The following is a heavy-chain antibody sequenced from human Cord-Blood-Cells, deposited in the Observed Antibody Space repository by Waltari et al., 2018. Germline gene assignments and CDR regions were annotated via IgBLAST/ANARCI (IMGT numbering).Heavy chain of an antibody. V-gene: IGHV1-24*01. CDR1: VYTLPELS. CDR3: YYYYDSSGYYPEYFQH. CDR2: FDPEDGET. D-gene: IGHD3-22*01. J-gene: IGHJ1*01. Sequence: QVQLVQSGAEVKKPGASVKVSCKVSVYTLPELSMHWVRPAHEKGLEWMGGFDPEDGETIYAQKFQGRVTMTEDTSTDTAYMELSSLRSEDTAVYYCYYYYDSSGYYPEYFQHWGQGTLVTVSS.